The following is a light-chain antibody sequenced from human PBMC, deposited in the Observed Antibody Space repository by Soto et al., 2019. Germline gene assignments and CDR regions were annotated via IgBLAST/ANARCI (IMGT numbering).Light chain of an antibody. CDR2: AAS. V-gene: IGKV3-15*01. CDR3: QQYNNWPRT. J-gene: IGKJ1*01. Sequence: EIVLTQSPATVSVSPGGRATLCCRATQSVTSNLALYQQKPGHAPRLLIYAASTRATDIPARFSGSGSGTEFTLTISSLQSEDFAVYYCQQYNNWPRTFGQGTKVDI. CDR1: QSVTSN.